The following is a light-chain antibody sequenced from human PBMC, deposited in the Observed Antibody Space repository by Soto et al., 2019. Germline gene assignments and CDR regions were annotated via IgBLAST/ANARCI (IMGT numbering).Light chain of an antibody. Sequence: EIVMTQSPATLSVSPGERATLSCRASQSVSSNLAWYQQKPGQAPRLLIYGASTRATGIPARFSGSGSGTEFTLTISSLQSEYFSVYYCQQYNNWSSIPFAQGTRLEIK. CDR2: GAS. CDR1: QSVSSN. CDR3: QQYNNWSSIP. J-gene: IGKJ5*01. V-gene: IGKV3-15*01.